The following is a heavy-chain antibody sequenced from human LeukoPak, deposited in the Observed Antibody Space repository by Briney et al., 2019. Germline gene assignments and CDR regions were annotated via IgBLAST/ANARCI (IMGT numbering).Heavy chain of an antibody. CDR2: ISSSSSI. V-gene: IGHV3-21*01. J-gene: IGHJ4*02. Sequence: GGSLRLSCAASGFTFSSYSMNWVRQVPGKGLEWVSSISSSSSIYYADSVKGRFTFSRDNAKNSLYLQMNSLRAEDTAVYYCARTYYFDSSGALLFDYWGQGTLVTVSS. CDR1: GFTFSSYS. D-gene: IGHD3-22*01. CDR3: ARTYYFDSSGALLFDY.